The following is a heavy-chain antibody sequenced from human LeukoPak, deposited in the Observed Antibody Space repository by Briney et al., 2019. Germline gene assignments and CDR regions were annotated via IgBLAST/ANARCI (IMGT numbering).Heavy chain of an antibody. J-gene: IGHJ4*02. Sequence: PGGSLRLSCAVSGFTFSNAWMTWVRQAPGKGLEWVAFIRYDGSNKYYADSVKGRFTISRDNSKNTLYLQMNSLRAEDTAVYYCANVPAATNYFDYWGQGTLVTVSS. D-gene: IGHD2-2*01. CDR2: IRYDGSNK. V-gene: IGHV3-30*02. CDR3: ANVPAATNYFDY. CDR1: GFTFSNAW.